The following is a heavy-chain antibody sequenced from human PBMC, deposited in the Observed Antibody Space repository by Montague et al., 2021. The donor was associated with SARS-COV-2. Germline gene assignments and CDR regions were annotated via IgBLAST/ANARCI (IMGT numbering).Heavy chain of an antibody. CDR1: GASISNPTYS. D-gene: IGHD1-26*01. J-gene: IGHJ4*02. CDR2: MFTSGST. Sequence: TLSLTCTVSGASISNPTYSWGWIRQPAGKELDWIGRMFTSGSTTYTPSLKSRVTISVDTSKNQFSLRLDSVTAADTAVYYCVREGGSMTFDYWGQGILVTASS. CDR3: VREGGSMTFDY. V-gene: IGHV4-61*02.